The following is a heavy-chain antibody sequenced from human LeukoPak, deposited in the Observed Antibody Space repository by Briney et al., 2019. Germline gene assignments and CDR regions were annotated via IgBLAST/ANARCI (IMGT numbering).Heavy chain of an antibody. V-gene: IGHV3-74*01. Sequence: QTGGSLRLSCAASGFTFSRYWMHWVRQAPGKGLVWVSRINSDGSSTSYADSVKGRFTISRDNARNTLYLQMNSLTAEDTAVYYCARGRQNSGSYSDAFDIWGQGTVVTVSS. J-gene: IGHJ3*02. D-gene: IGHD1-26*01. CDR3: ARGRQNSGSYSDAFDI. CDR1: GFTFSRYW. CDR2: INSDGSST.